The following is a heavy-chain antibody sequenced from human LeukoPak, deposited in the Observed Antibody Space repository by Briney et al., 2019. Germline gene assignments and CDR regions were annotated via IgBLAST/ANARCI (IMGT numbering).Heavy chain of an antibody. CDR2: ITGSGGST. Sequence: GGSLRLSCAASGFTFSSYAMSWVRQAPGKGLEWVSAITGSGGSTYYADSVKGRFTISRDNSKNTLHLQMNSLRAEDAAVYYCTKDGPWIQLYFDYWGQGTLVTVSS. V-gene: IGHV3-23*01. J-gene: IGHJ4*02. D-gene: IGHD5-18*01. CDR1: GFTFSSYA. CDR3: TKDGPWIQLYFDY.